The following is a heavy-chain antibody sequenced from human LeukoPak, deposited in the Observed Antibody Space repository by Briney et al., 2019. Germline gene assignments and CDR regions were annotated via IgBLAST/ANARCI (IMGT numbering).Heavy chain of an antibody. CDR2: IYYSGST. J-gene: IGHJ4*02. V-gene: IGHV4-39*01. CDR3: ARGRDGYNSKWGDY. Sequence: PSETLSLTCTVSGGSISSSSYYWGWIRQPPGKGLEWIGSIYYSGSTYYNPSLKSRVTISVDTSKNQFSLKLSSVTAADTAVCYCARGRDGYNSKWGDYWGQGTLVTVSS. D-gene: IGHD5-24*01. CDR1: GGSISSSSYY.